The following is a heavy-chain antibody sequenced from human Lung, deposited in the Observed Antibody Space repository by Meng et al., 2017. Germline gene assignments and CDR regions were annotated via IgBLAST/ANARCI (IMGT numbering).Heavy chain of an antibody. V-gene: IGHV4-34*01. Sequence: QVQLQQWGAGLLKPSETLPLPCVVSGGSFSDYYWSWIRQSPGKGLEWIGEINHSGSTNYNPSLESRATISVDTSQNNLSLKLSSVTAADSAVYYCARGPTTMAHDFDYWGQGTLVTVSS. CDR3: ARGPTTMAHDFDY. CDR2: INHSGST. CDR1: GGSFSDYY. J-gene: IGHJ4*02. D-gene: IGHD4-11*01.